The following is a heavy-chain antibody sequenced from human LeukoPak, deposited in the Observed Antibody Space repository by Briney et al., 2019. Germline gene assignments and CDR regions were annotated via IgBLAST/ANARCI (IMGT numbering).Heavy chain of an antibody. D-gene: IGHD4-17*01. Sequence: SVKVSCKASGGTFSSYAISWVRQASGQGLEWMGGIIPIFGTANYAQKFQGRVTITADESTSTAYMELSSLRSEDTAVYYCANRGPYDYADDAFDIWGQGTMVTVSS. V-gene: IGHV1-69*13. CDR3: ANRGPYDYADDAFDI. CDR1: GGTFSSYA. J-gene: IGHJ3*02. CDR2: IIPIFGTA.